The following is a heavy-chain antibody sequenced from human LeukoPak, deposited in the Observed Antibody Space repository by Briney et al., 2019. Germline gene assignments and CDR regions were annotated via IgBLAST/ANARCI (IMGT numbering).Heavy chain of an antibody. CDR2: INWNGGST. CDR1: GFTFSSYS. Sequence: GGSLRLSCAASGFTFSSYSMNWVRQAPGKGLEWVSGINWNGGSTGYADSVKGRFTISRDNAKNSLYLQMNSLRAEDTAVYYCARSPGYYYYNMDVWGKGTTVTVSS. J-gene: IGHJ6*03. CDR3: ARSPGYYYYNMDV. V-gene: IGHV3-20*04.